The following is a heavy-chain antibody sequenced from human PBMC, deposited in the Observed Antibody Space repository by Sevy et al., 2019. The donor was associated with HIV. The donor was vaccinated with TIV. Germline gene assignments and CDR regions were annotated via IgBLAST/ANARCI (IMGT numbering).Heavy chain of an antibody. V-gene: IGHV3-30*18. CDR3: AKDFDWLLLIDH. CDR1: GFSFSSYG. Sequence: GGSLRLSCAASGFSFSSYGMHWVRQAPGQGLEWVAVISYDGNNQYYADSVKGRFTISRDNSKNTLFLQMNSLRAEDTAVYYCAKDFDWLLLIDHWGQGTVVTVSS. D-gene: IGHD3-9*01. J-gene: IGHJ4*02. CDR2: ISYDGNNQ.